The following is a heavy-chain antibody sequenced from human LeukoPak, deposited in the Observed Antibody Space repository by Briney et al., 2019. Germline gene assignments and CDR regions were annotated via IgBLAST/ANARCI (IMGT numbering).Heavy chain of an antibody. D-gene: IGHD2-2*02. Sequence: GASVKVSCKASGYTLTSYYMHWVRQAPGQGLEWMGIINPSGGSTSYAQKFQGRVTMIRDTSTSTVYMELSSLRSEDTAVYYCAREVGIVVVPAAIRPYYYYGMDVWGQGTTVTVSS. V-gene: IGHV1-46*01. J-gene: IGHJ6*02. CDR3: AREVGIVVVPAAIRPYYYYGMDV. CDR2: INPSGGST. CDR1: GYTLTSYY.